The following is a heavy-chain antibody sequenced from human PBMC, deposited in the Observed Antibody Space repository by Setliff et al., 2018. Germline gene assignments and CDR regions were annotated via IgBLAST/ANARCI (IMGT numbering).Heavy chain of an antibody. CDR2: IYYRGNT. CDR3: ARGSYYDSSGYSPDFFDY. Sequence: ASETLSLTCTVSGGSIRNYYWSWIRQPPGKGLEWMGYIYYRGNTNYNPSLKSRVTISVDTSKNQFSLKLSSVTAADTAVYYCARGSYYDSSGYSPDFFDYWGQGTLVTVSS. CDR1: GGSIRNYY. V-gene: IGHV4-59*08. D-gene: IGHD3-22*01. J-gene: IGHJ4*02.